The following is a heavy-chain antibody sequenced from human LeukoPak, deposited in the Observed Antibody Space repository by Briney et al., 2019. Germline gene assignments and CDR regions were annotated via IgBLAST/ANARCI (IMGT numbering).Heavy chain of an antibody. V-gene: IGHV4-39*01. D-gene: IGHD3-3*01. CDR3: ARRRIFGVASHPVPHWFVT. J-gene: IGHJ5*02. CDR2: IYYSGST. Sequence: SETMSLTCTVSGGSISSSSYYWGWIRQPPGKGLEWIGSIYYSGSTYYNPSLKSRVTISVDTSKNQFSLKLSSVTAADTAVYYCARRRIFGVASHPVPHWFVTCGQGTLVTVSS. CDR1: GGSISSSSYY.